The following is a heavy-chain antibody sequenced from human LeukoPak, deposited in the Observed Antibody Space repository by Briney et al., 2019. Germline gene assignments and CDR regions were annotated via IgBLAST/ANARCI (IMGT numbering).Heavy chain of an antibody. J-gene: IGHJ4*02. CDR3: ARGNVVPAVIDY. CDR2: INAGNGNT. V-gene: IGHV1-3*01. CDR1: GYTFTSYY. Sequence: ASVKVSCKASGYTFTSYYMHWVRQAPGQRLEWMGWINAGNGNTKYSQKFQGRVTITRDTSASTAYMELSSLRSEDTAVYYCARGNVVPAVIDYWGQGTLVTVSS. D-gene: IGHD2-2*01.